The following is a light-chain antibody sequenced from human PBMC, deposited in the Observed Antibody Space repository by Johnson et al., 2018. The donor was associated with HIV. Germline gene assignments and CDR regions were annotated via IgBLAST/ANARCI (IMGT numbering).Light chain of an antibody. CDR2: DNN. CDR1: SSNIGNNY. Sequence: QSILTQPPSVSAAPGQKVTISCSGSSSNIGNNYVSWYQQLPGTAPKLLIYDNNKRPSGIPDRFSGYKSGTSATLGITGLQTGDEADYYCGTWHSALSGGGVFGTGTRVTVL. J-gene: IGLJ1*01. CDR3: GTWHSALSGGGV. V-gene: IGLV1-51*01.